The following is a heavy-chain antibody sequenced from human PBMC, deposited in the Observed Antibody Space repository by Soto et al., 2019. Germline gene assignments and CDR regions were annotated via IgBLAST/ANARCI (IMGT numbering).Heavy chain of an antibody. CDR1: GGSISSYY. CDR3: PREMGTYYYDSSGYFPLDS. D-gene: IGHD3-22*01. J-gene: IGHJ4*02. CDR2: IYTSGST. V-gene: IGHV4-4*07. Sequence: PSETLSLTCTVSGGSISSYYWSWIRQPAGKGLEWIGRIYTSGSTNYNPSLKSRVTMSVDTSKDQFSLKLSSVTAADTAVYYCPREMGTYYYDSSGYFPLDSWGEGTLVTV.